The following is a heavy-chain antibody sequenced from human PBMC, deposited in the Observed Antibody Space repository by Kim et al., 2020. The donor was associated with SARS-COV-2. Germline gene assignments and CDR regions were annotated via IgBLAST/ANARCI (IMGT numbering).Heavy chain of an antibody. CDR3: ARVPYYDSSGYYYAVD. CDR1: GGSISSYY. Sequence: SETMSLTCTVSGGSISSYYWSWIRQPPGKGLEWIGYIYYSGSTNYNPSLKSRVTISVDTSKNQFSLKLSSVTAADTAVYYCARVPYYDSSGYYYAVDWGQGTLVTVSS. CDR2: IYYSGST. V-gene: IGHV4-59*13. D-gene: IGHD3-22*01. J-gene: IGHJ4*02.